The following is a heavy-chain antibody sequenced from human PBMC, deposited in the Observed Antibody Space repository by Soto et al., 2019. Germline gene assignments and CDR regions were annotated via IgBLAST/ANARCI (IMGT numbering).Heavy chain of an antibody. V-gene: IGHV1-46*01. CDR3: ARDRLYYYDSSGTGDAFDI. CDR1: GYTFTSYY. Sequence: QVQLVQSGAEVKKPGASVKVSCKASGYTFTSYYMHWVRQAPGQGLEWMGIINPSGGSTSYAQKFQGRVTMTRDTSTSTVYMELSSLRSEDTAVYYCARDRLYYYDSSGTGDAFDIWGQGTMVTVSS. D-gene: IGHD3-22*01. J-gene: IGHJ3*02. CDR2: INPSGGST.